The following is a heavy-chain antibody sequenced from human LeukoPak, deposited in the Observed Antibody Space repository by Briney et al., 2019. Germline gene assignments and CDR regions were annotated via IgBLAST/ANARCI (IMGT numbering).Heavy chain of an antibody. J-gene: IGHJ4*02. CDR1: GGSFSGYY. V-gene: IGHV4-34*01. Sequence: SETLSLTCAVYGGSFSGYYWSWIRQPPGKGLEWIGEINHSGSTNYNPSLKSRVTISVDTSKNQFSLKLSSVAAADTAVYYCATLKRWGQGTLVTVSS. CDR3: ATLKR. CDR2: INHSGST.